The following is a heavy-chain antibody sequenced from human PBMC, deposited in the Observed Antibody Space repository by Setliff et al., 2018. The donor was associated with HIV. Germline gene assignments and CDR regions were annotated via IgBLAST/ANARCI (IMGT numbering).Heavy chain of an antibody. V-gene: IGHV4-4*02. J-gene: IGHJ4*02. CDR2: IYHSGST. CDR3: ASGPYCSNGVCRDWVWFFDY. CDR1: GGSISRSNW. Sequence: SETLSLTCAVSGGSISRSNWWSWVRQPPGKGLEWIGEIYHSGSTNYNPSLKSRVTISVDTSKNQFSLKLSSVTAAGTAVYYCASGPYCSNGVCRDWVWFFDYWGQGKVVTVSS. D-gene: IGHD2-8*01.